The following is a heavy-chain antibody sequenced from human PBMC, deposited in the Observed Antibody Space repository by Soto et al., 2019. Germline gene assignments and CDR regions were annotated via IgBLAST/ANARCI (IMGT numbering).Heavy chain of an antibody. CDR1: GYTFTSYG. J-gene: IGHJ5*02. CDR2: ISAYNGNT. D-gene: IGHD3-3*01. V-gene: IGHV1-18*04. CDR3: ARDQRDYDFWSGPNWFDP. Sequence: ASVKVSCKASGYTFTSYGISWVRQAPGQGLEWMGWISAYNGNTNYAQKLQGRVTMTTDTSTSTAYMELRSLRSDDTAVYYCARDQRDYDFWSGPNWFDPWGQGTLVTAPQ.